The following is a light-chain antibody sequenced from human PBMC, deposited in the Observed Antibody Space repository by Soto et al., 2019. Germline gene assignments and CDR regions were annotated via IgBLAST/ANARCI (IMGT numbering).Light chain of an antibody. V-gene: IGKV1-5*01. CDR1: QSISSY. Sequence: DIQMTQSPSSRSASVGDRVSITWRASQSISSYLNWYQQKPGKAPKLLIYEASSLESGVPSRFSGSGSGTEFTLTISSLQPDDFATYYCQQYNSYPGTFGQGTKVDIK. CDR3: QQYNSYPGT. J-gene: IGKJ1*01. CDR2: EAS.